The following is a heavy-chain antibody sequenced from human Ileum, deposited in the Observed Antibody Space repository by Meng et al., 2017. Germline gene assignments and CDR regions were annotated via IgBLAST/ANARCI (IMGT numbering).Heavy chain of an antibody. Sequence: VVQSWAYVKKPGASVKVSCKASGYTFTSYGISWVRQAPGQGLEWMGWISAYNGNTNYAQKLQGRVTMTTDTSTSTAYMELRSLRSDDTAVYYCARKFCSSTSCYIDWFDPWGQGTLVTVSS. J-gene: IGHJ5*02. CDR1: GYTFTSYG. CDR3: ARKFCSSTSCYIDWFDP. V-gene: IGHV1-18*01. D-gene: IGHD2-2*02. CDR2: ISAYNGNT.